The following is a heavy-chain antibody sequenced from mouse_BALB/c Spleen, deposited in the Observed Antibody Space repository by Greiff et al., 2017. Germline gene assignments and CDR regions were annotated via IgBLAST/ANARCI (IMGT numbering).Heavy chain of an antibody. Sequence: EVQLQQSGGDLVKPGGSLKLSCAASGFTFSSYGMSWVRQTPDKRLEWVATISSGGSYTNYPDSVKGRFTISRDNAKNTLYLQMSSLKSEDTAMYYCARDYEAWFAYWGQGTLVTVSA. J-gene: IGHJ3*01. D-gene: IGHD2-4*01. CDR3: ARDYEAWFAY. CDR1: GFTFSSYG. V-gene: IGHV5-6*01. CDR2: ISSGGSYT.